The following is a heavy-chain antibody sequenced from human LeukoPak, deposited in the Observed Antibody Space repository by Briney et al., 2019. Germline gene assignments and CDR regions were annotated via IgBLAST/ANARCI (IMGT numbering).Heavy chain of an antibody. V-gene: IGHV4-34*01. Sequence: SETLSLTCAVYGGSFSGYYWSWIRQPPGKELEWIGEINHSGSTNYNPSLKSRVTISVDTSKNQFSLKLSSVTAVDTAVYYCARGRYDILTGYYRSHNWFDPWGQGTLVTVSS. CDR3: ARGRYDILTGYYRSHNWFDP. CDR2: INHSGST. D-gene: IGHD3-9*01. CDR1: GGSFSGYY. J-gene: IGHJ5*02.